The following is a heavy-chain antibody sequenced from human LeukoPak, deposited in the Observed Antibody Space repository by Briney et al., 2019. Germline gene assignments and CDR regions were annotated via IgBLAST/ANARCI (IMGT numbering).Heavy chain of an antibody. V-gene: IGHV4-4*07. J-gene: IGHJ4*02. CDR3: AREGYYGSGSYYHLDY. CDR2: IYTSGST. D-gene: IGHD3-10*01. Sequence: PSETLSLTCTVSGGSISSYYWSWIRQPAGKGLEWIGRIYTSGSTNYNPSLKSRVTMSVDTSKNQFSLKLSSVTAADTAVYYCAREGYYGSGSYYHLDYWGQGTLVTVSS. CDR1: GGSISSYY.